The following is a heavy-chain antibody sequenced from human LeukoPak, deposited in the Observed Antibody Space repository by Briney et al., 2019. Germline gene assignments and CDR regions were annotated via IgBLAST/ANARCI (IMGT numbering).Heavy chain of an antibody. J-gene: IGHJ3*02. CDR1: GGTFSGYA. CDR3: AWPYDFWSGYSADI. D-gene: IGHD3-3*01. CDR2: IIPIFGTA. V-gene: IGHV1-69*13. Sequence: ASVKVSCKASGGTFSGYAISWVRQAPGQGLEWMGGIIPIFGTANYAQKFQGRVTITADESTSTAYMELSSLRSEDTAVYYCAWPYDFWSGYSADIWGQGTMVTVSS.